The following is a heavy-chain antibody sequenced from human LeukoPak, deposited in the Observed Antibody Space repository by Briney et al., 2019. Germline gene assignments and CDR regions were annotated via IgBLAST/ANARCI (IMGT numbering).Heavy chain of an antibody. J-gene: IGHJ3*02. Sequence: SETLSLTCALSGGSITSSTYYWGWIRQPPGKGLEWVGSIYSSERTSYNPSLKIRVTISIDTSKNQFPLKRSSVTAADTAVYYCARPYRSGSYVAFDIWGRGTMVTVSS. D-gene: IGHD1-26*01. CDR1: GGSITSSTYY. V-gene: IGHV4-39*01. CDR3: ARPYRSGSYVAFDI. CDR2: IYSSERT.